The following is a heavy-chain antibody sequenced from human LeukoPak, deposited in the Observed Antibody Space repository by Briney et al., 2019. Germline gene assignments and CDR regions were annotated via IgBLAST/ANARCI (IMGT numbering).Heavy chain of an antibody. V-gene: IGHV1-18*01. J-gene: IGHJ4*02. D-gene: IGHD3-22*01. CDR3: ARDQWPFDSSGYCPFDY. Sequence: ASVKVSCKASGYTFTSYGISWVRQAPGQGLEWMGWISAYNGNTNYAQKLQGRVTMTTDTSTSTAYMELRSLRSDDTAVYYCARDQWPFDSSGYCPFDYWGQGTLVTVSS. CDR1: GYTFTSYG. CDR2: ISAYNGNT.